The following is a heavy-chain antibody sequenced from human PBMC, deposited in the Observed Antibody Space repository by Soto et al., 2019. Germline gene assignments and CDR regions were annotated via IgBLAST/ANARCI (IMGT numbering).Heavy chain of an antibody. Sequence: GGSLRLSCAASGFTFSSYAMSWVRQAPGKGLVWVSRINSDGSSTSYADSVKGRFTISRDNAKNTLYLQMNSLRAEDTAVYSCARDRDCTNGVCYTDYWGQGTLVTVSS. D-gene: IGHD2-8*01. V-gene: IGHV3-74*01. J-gene: IGHJ4*02. CDR3: ARDRDCTNGVCYTDY. CDR2: INSDGSST. CDR1: GFTFSSYA.